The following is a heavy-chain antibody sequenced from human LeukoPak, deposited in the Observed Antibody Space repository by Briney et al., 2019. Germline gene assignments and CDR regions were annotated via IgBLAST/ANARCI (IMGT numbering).Heavy chain of an antibody. J-gene: IGHJ4*02. D-gene: IGHD3-22*01. CDR1: GYTFTSYY. CDR3: ARSRSGFFVHYYDSSGYSAYFDY. CDR2: INPSGGST. Sequence: ASVKVSCKASGYTFTSYYMHWGRQAPGQGLEWMGVINPSGGSTSYAQKFQGRVTITRDTSTSTVYMELSSLRSEDTAVYYCARSRSGFFVHYYDSSGYSAYFDYWGQGTLVTVSS. V-gene: IGHV1-46*01.